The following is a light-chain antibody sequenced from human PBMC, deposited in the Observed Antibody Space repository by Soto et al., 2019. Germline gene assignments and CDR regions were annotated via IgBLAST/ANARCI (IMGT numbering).Light chain of an antibody. V-gene: IGKV3-20*01. CDR2: GVS. CDR3: QQYGSSPVT. CDR1: QSVSSSQ. J-gene: IGKJ4*01. Sequence: ESVLTQSAGTLSLSPGERATISCRDSQSVSSSQLAWYQQKPGQAPRLLMFGVSIRATGIPERFSGSGSGTDFTLTISRLEPEDFAVYYCQQYGSSPVTFGGGTKVDIK.